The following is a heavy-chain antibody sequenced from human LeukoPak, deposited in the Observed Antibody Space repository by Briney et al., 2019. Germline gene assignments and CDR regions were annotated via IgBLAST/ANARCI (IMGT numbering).Heavy chain of an antibody. CDR2: FKTKPDGGTT. J-gene: IGHJ4*02. CDR3: TTDRRGGYCSSTSCPSFDY. CDR1: GFTFSNAW. V-gene: IGHV3-15*01. D-gene: IGHD2-2*01. Sequence: GGSLRLSCAASGFTFSNAWMSWVRQLPGSGRDWVCRFKTKPDGGTTDYAAPVKGRFTISRDDSKNTLYLQMNSLKTEDTAVYYCTTDRRGGYCSSTSCPSFDYWGQGTLVTVSS.